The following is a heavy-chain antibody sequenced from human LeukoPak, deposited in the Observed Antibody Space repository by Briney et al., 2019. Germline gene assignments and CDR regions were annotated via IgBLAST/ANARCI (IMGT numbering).Heavy chain of an antibody. CDR1: GFTVSSNY. CDR2: IYSGGST. Sequence: GGSLRLSCAASGFTVSSNYMSWVRQAPGKGLEWVSVIYSGGSTYYADSVKGRFTISRDNSKNTLYLQMNSLRAEDTAVYYCARSYDVWSRYYGMDVRGQGTTVTVSS. D-gene: IGHD3-16*01. J-gene: IGHJ6*02. V-gene: IGHV3-66*01. CDR3: ARSYDVWSRYYGMDV.